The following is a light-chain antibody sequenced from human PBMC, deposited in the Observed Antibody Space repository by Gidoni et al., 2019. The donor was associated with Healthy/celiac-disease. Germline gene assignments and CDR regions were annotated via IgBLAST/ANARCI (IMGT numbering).Light chain of an antibody. CDR3: QQLSSSPLT. V-gene: IGKV1-9*01. CDR2: AAS. Sequence: DIQLTQSPSFLSASLGDKVTITCRARQGISSYASWYQQKPGKAPKLQFYAASTLQGGVPSRFSGSGSGTEFTLTISLLQPEDFATYSCQQLSSSPLTFGPGTKVDIK. CDR1: QGISSY. J-gene: IGKJ3*01.